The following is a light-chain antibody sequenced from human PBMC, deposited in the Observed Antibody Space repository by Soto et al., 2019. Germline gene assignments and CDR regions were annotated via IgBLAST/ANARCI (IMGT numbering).Light chain of an antibody. V-gene: IGKV1-5*03. J-gene: IGKJ1*01. Sequence: DVQMTQSPSTLSSSVGDRVTITCRASQSISSWLAWYQQKPGKAPKLLIYKASTLESGVASNFSGSGSGTEFALTISSRQPEDFATYYCQRYNSYQWTFGQGTKVDVK. CDR3: QRYNSYQWT. CDR2: KAS. CDR1: QSISSW.